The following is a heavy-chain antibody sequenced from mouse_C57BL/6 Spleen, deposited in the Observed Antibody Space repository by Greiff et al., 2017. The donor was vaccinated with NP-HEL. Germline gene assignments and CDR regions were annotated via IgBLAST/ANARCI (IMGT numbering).Heavy chain of an antibody. CDR3: ARDHDYDYFDV. CDR2: INYDGSST. CDR1: GFTFSDYY. J-gene: IGHJ1*03. D-gene: IGHD2-4*01. V-gene: IGHV5-16*01. Sequence: EVQLQESEGGLVQPGSSMKLSCTASGFTFSDYYMAWVRQVPEKGLEWVANINYDGSSTYYLDSLKSRFIISRDNAKNILYLQMSSLKSEDTATYYCARDHDYDYFDVWGTGTTVTVSS.